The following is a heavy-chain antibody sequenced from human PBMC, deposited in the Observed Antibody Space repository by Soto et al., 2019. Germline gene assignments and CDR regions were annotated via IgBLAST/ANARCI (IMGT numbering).Heavy chain of an antibody. J-gene: IGHJ5*02. V-gene: IGHV1-18*01. CDR2: ISAYNGNT. D-gene: IGHD3-9*01. Sequence: QVQLVQSGAEVKKPGASVKVSCKASGYTFTSYGISWVRQAPGQGLEWMGWISAYNGNTNYAQKLQGRVTMTTDTSTSTAYMELRSLRSDDTAVYYCARDRAALRYFDSRGNWFDPWGQGTLVTVSS. CDR3: ARDRAALRYFDSRGNWFDP. CDR1: GYTFTSYG.